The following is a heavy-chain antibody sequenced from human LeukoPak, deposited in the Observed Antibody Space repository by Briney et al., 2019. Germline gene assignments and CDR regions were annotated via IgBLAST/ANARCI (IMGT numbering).Heavy chain of an antibody. D-gene: IGHD6-13*01. CDR2: IRPSGDNT. J-gene: IGHJ5*02. Sequence: PWGALRLSCAASGFTFSSYDMTWVRQAPGRGLEWVSSIRPSGDNTYYGDSVKGRFTVSRDNSKNTVYLEMNNMRVDDTAVYYCARSRPRSAAAGTSWFDPWGQGTLVTVSS. CDR3: ARSRPRSAAAGTSWFDP. CDR1: GFTFSSYD. V-gene: IGHV3-23*01.